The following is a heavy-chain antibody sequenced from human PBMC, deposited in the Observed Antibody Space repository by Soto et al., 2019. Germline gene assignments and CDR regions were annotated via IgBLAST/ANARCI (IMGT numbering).Heavy chain of an antibody. V-gene: IGHV5-51*01. CDR2: VYPADSDT. D-gene: IGHD5-18*01. CDR1: GYNFSNYW. Sequence: PGESLKISCKGSGYNFSNYWIGWVRQMPGKGLEWMGIVYPADSDTRYSPSFQGQVTISADKSINTAYMQWSSLEASDTAMYYCAKMNGYNYGMGFDYWGQGTLVTVSS. CDR3: AKMNGYNYGMGFDY. J-gene: IGHJ4*02.